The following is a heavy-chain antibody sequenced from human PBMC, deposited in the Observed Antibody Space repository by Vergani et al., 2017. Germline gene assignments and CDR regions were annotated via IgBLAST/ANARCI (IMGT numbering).Heavy chain of an antibody. J-gene: IGHJ5*02. V-gene: IGHV1-46*01. CDR3: ARVLTGDGGWFDP. CDR2: INPSGGST. D-gene: IGHD7-27*01. CDR1: GYTFTSYY. Sequence: QVQLVQSGAEVKKPGASVKVSCKASGYTFTSYYMHWVRQAPGQGLEWMGIINPSGGSTSYAQKFQGRVTMTRDTSTSTVYMELSSLRSGDTAVYYCARVLTGDGGWFDPWGQGTLVTVSS.